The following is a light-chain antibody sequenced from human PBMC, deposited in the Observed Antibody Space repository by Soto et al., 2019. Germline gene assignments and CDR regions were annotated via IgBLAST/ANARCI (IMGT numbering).Light chain of an antibody. CDR1: QSISSW. J-gene: IGKJ1*01. V-gene: IGKV1-5*03. CDR2: KAS. Sequence: DIQMTQSPSALSASVGDRVTITCGASQSISSWLAWYQQKPGEAPKLLIYKASSLESGVPSRFSGSGSGTEFTLTISSLQPDDFATYYCQQYNSYSPWTFGQGTKVDIK. CDR3: QQYNSYSPWT.